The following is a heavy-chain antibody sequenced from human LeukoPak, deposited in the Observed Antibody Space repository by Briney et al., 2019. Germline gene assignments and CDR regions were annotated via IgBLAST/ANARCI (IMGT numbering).Heavy chain of an antibody. CDR3: ARDRGVRGVIRGWFDP. Sequence: PSETLSLTCAVSGYSISSGYYWGWIRQPPEKGLEWIGSLYHSGSTYYNPSLKSRVTISVDTSKNQFSLKLSSVTAADTAVYYCARDRGVRGVIRGWFDPWGQGTLVTVSS. J-gene: IGHJ5*02. CDR2: LYHSGST. CDR1: GYSISSGYY. D-gene: IGHD3-10*01. V-gene: IGHV4-38-2*02.